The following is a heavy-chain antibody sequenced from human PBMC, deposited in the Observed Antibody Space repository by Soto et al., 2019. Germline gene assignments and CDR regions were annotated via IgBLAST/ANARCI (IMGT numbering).Heavy chain of an antibody. D-gene: IGHD6-13*01. CDR2: ISGSGGNT. CDR1: GFTFSSYT. Sequence: GGSLRLSCTASGFTFSSYTMNWVRQAPGKGLECVSSISGSGGNTYYADSVKGRFTISRDNSKNTLFLQMNSLRVDDTAVYYCAKRGVYKPDYWGQGTLVTVSS. V-gene: IGHV3-23*01. CDR3: AKRGVYKPDY. J-gene: IGHJ4*02.